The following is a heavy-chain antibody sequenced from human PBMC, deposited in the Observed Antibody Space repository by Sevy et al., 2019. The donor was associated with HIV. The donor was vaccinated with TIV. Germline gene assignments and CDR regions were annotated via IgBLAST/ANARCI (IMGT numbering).Heavy chain of an antibody. V-gene: IGHV4-39*01. Sequence: SETLSLTCTVSGGSISSSSYYWGWIRQPPGKGLEWIGSIYYSGSTYYNPSLKSRVTISVDTSENQFSLKLSSVTAADTAVYYCARQGRVPAAYRIFGFDYWGQGTLVTVSS. CDR1: GGSISSSSYY. J-gene: IGHJ4*02. CDR3: ARQGRVPAAYRIFGFDY. D-gene: IGHD2-2*01. CDR2: IYYSGST.